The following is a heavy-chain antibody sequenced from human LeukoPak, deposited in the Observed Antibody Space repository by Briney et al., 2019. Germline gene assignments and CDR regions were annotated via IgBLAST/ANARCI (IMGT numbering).Heavy chain of an antibody. Sequence: GASVKVSCKASGYIFTSYGISWVRQAPGQGLEWMGWSSAYNGNTNYAQKFQGRVTMTTDTSTSTAYMELRSLRSDDTAVYYCARVRDNDYGDFWGQGTLVTVSS. CDR3: ARVRDNDYGDF. CDR2: SSAYNGNT. D-gene: IGHD2-15*01. V-gene: IGHV1-18*01. CDR1: GYIFTSYG. J-gene: IGHJ4*02.